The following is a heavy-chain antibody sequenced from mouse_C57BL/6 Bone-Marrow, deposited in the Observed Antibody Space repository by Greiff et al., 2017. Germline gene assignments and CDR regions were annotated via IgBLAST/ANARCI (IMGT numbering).Heavy chain of an antibody. CDR2: INPSNGGT. CDR3: ARPLHYYGSSMYYFDY. Sequence: QVQLQQPGTELVKPGASVKLSCKASGYTFTSYWMHWVKQRPGQGLEWIGNINPSNGGTNYNEKFKSKATLTVDKSSSTAYMQLSSLTSEDSAVYYCARPLHYYGSSMYYFDYWGQGTTLTVSS. J-gene: IGHJ2*01. V-gene: IGHV1-53*01. CDR1: GYTFTSYW. D-gene: IGHD1-1*01.